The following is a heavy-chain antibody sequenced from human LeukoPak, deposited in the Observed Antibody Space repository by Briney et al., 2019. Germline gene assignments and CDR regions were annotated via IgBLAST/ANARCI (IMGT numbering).Heavy chain of an antibody. CDR1: GYTFTSYG. Sequence: ASVKVSCKASGYTFTSYGISWVRQAPGQGLEWMGWISAYNGNTNYAQKLQGRVTMTTDTSTSTAYMELRSLRSDDPAVYYCARDLGRNCSNTSFYILHYYYYYGMDGWGQGTTVTVSS. CDR2: ISAYNGNT. V-gene: IGHV1-18*01. CDR3: ARDLGRNCSNTSFYILHYYYYYGMDG. D-gene: IGHD2-2*02. J-gene: IGHJ6*02.